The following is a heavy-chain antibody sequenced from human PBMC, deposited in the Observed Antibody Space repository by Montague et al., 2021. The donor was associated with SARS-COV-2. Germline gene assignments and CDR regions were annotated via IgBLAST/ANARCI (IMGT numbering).Heavy chain of an antibody. J-gene: IGHJ6*02. V-gene: IGHV3-33*01. CDR3: ARDLAPYYYDSSGPELVDV. CDR2: IWYDGSNK. D-gene: IGHD3-22*01. Sequence: SLRLSCAASGFTFSSSGMHWVRQAPGKGLEWVAVIWYDGSNKYYADSVKGRFTISRDNSKNTLYLQMNSLRAEDTAVYYCARDLAPYYYDSSGPELVDVWGQGTAVTVSS. CDR1: GFTFSSSG.